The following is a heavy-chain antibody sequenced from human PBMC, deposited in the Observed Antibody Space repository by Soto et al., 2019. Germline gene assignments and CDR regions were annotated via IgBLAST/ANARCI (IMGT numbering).Heavy chain of an antibody. CDR3: ARSVREGSFYYYYGMDV. J-gene: IGHJ6*02. CDR2: IIPIFGTA. V-gene: IGHV1-69*12. CDR1: GGTFSSYA. D-gene: IGHD4-17*01. Sequence: QVQLVQSGAEVKKPGSSVKVSCKASGGTFSSYAISWVRQAPGQGLEWMGGIIPIFGTANYAQKFQGSVTITADESTSTAYMEMSSLRSEDTAVYYCARSVREGSFYYYYGMDVWGQGTTVTVSS.